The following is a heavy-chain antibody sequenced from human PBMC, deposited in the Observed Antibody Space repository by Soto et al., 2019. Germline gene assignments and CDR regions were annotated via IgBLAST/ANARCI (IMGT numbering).Heavy chain of an antibody. CDR3: ATGRSEVVPGAMDT. J-gene: IGHJ5*02. D-gene: IGHD2-2*01. V-gene: IGHV4-4*07. CDR2: IYPSGST. Sequence: SETLSLTCTVSGGSFSTYYCNWVRQSAAKGLEWIGRIYPSGSTTYNPSLKSRLTMSVDTSKNQFSLGLTSMTAADTAVYYCATGRSEVVPGAMDTWGQGTLVTVSS. CDR1: GGSFSTYY.